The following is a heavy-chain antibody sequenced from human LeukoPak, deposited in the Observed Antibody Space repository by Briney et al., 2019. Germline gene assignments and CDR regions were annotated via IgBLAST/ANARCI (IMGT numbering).Heavy chain of an antibody. Sequence: SETLSLTCAVYGGSFSGYYWSWIRQPPGKGLEWIGEINHSGSTNYNPSLKSRVTISVDTSKNQFSLKLSSVTAADTAVYYCARSRPLRFPYYYGSGSPDYWGQGTLVTVSS. J-gene: IGHJ4*02. V-gene: IGHV4-34*01. CDR2: INHSGST. CDR3: ARSRPLRFPYYYGSGSPDY. CDR1: GGSFSGYY. D-gene: IGHD3-10*01.